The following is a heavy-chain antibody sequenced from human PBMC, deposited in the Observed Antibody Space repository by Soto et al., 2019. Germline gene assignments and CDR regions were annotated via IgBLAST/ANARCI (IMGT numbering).Heavy chain of an antibody. CDR2: IYYSGYT. CDR3: ARGNGYNYY. CDR1: GASLSGFY. V-gene: IGHV4-59*01. J-gene: IGHJ4*02. D-gene: IGHD5-12*01. Sequence: PSETLSLTCTVSGASLSGFYWSWIRQSPEKGLGWIGYIYYSGYTSYNPSLKSRVTISVDTSKNQFSLNLNSVTAADTAVYYCARGNGYNYYWGQGSPVTVSS.